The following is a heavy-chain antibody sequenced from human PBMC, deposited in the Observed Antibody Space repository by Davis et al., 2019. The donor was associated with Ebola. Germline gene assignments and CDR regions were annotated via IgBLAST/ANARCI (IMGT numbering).Heavy chain of an antibody. D-gene: IGHD3-3*01. Sequence: PSETLSLTCAVYGGSFSGYYWSWIRQPPGKGLEWIGEINHSGSTNYNPSLKSRVTISVDTSKNQFSLKLSSVTAADTAVYYCARIPADYDFWSGYYTGGNYYGMDVWGQGTTVTVSS. CDR2: INHSGST. CDR3: ARIPADYDFWSGYYTGGNYYGMDV. CDR1: GGSFSGYY. J-gene: IGHJ6*02. V-gene: IGHV4-34*01.